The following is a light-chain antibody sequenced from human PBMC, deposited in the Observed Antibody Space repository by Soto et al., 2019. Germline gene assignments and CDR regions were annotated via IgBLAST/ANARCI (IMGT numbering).Light chain of an antibody. Sequence: EIILTQSPSTMSLSPGERATLSCRASQSVSRYLAWYQQKPGQAPRLLIYDASYRATGIPARFSGSGSGTDFTLTISSLESEDSAVYYCQQYGSSRLTFGGGTNVDIK. V-gene: IGKV3-20*01. CDR2: DAS. J-gene: IGKJ4*01. CDR1: QSVSRY. CDR3: QQYGSSRLT.